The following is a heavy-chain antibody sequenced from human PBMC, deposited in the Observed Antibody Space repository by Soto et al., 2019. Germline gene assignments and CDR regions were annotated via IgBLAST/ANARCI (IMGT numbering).Heavy chain of an antibody. Sequence: PGGSLRLSCAASGFTFSSYGMHWVRQAPGKGLEWVAVISYDGSNKYYADSVKGRFTISRDNSKNTLYLQMNSLRAEDTAVYYCAKDPAGQRAYYYDSSGHGGGQGTLVTVSS. CDR3: AKDPAGQRAYYYDSSGHG. CDR2: ISYDGSNK. J-gene: IGHJ4*02. CDR1: GFTFSSYG. D-gene: IGHD3-22*01. V-gene: IGHV3-30*18.